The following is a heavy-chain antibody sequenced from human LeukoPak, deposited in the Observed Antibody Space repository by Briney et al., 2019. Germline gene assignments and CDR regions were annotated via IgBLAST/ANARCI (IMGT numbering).Heavy chain of an antibody. V-gene: IGHV3-30*02. D-gene: IGHD3-10*01. Sequence: PGGSLRLSCAASGFTFSYYGFHWVRQAPGKGLEWVSFIRFDGRDKFYAETVKGRFTISKDTSRNTLYLQMNSLRPEDTAVYYCAKDLMRGRWFGESWGQGTLVTVSS. CDR1: GFTFSYYG. CDR3: AKDLMRGRWFGES. J-gene: IGHJ5*02. CDR2: IRFDGRDK.